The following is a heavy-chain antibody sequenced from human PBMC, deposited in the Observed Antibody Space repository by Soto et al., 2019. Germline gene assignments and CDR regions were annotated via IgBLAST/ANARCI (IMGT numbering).Heavy chain of an antibody. Sequence: SLRLSCAASGFTFSDYYMSWIRQAPGKGMEWVSYISSSSSYTNYADSVKGRFTISRDNAKNSLYLQMNSLRAEDTAVYYCARDLRSGYCSSTSCHPLVGMDVSGKGTTVTVSS. D-gene: IGHD2-2*01. CDR2: ISSSSSYT. CDR1: GFTFSDYY. V-gene: IGHV3-11*06. J-gene: IGHJ6*04. CDR3: ARDLRSGYCSSTSCHPLVGMDV.